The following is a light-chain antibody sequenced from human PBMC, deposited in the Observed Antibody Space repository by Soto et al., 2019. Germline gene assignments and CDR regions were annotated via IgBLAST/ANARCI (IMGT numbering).Light chain of an antibody. CDR3: QQYGNSPYT. Sequence: EIVLTQSPGTLSLSPGERATLSCRASQSVGPYLAWYHQRPGQAPRLLIYGASSRATGVPDRISGSGSGTNFSLIISRLEPEDFVVYYCQQYGNSPYTFGLGTKLEI. J-gene: IGKJ2*01. CDR1: QSVGPY. CDR2: GAS. V-gene: IGKV3-20*01.